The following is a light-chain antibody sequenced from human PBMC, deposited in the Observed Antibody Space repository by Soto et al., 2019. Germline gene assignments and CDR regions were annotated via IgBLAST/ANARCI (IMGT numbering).Light chain of an antibody. CDR3: QQYGSSRGT. Sequence: EIVLTQSLGSLYLSPGERAILSCRASQSVSSSYLAWYQQKPGQAPRLLIYGASSRATGIPDRFSGSGSGTDITLTISRLEPEDFAVYYGQQYGSSRGTFGQGTKVEIK. V-gene: IGKV3-20*01. CDR2: GAS. CDR1: QSVSSSY. J-gene: IGKJ1*01.